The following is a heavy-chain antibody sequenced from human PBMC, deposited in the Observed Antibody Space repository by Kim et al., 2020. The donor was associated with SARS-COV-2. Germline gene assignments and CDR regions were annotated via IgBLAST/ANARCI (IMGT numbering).Heavy chain of an antibody. J-gene: IGHJ4*02. D-gene: IGHD3-16*01. CDR3: TRVRGYFDY. Sequence: GTTEYAASVKGRFTISRDDSKSIAYLQMTSLKTEDTAVYYCTRVRGYFDYWGQGTLVTVSS. V-gene: IGHV3-49*02. CDR2: GTT.